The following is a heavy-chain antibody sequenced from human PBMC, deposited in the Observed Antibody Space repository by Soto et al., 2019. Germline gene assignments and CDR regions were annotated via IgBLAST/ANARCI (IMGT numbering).Heavy chain of an antibody. CDR3: ARRGDSSGYYPNDAFDI. CDR1: GGSISSGGYY. Sequence: SETLSLTCTVSGGSISSGGYYWSWIRQHPGQGLEWVGYIYYAGTSSYNPSLKSRITMSLETSKSQISLRLSSVTAADTAVYYCARRGDSSGYYPNDAFDIWGQGTMVTVSS. J-gene: IGHJ3*02. D-gene: IGHD3-22*01. CDR2: IYYAGTS. V-gene: IGHV4-61*08.